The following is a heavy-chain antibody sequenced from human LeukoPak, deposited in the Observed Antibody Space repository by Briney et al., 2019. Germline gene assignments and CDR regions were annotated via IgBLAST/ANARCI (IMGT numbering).Heavy chain of an antibody. CDR3: ANNCGGDCPEYFQH. D-gene: IGHD2-21*02. CDR2: IRYDGSSK. J-gene: IGHJ1*01. CDR1: GFTFSSYG. Sequence: GGSLRLSCAASGFTFSSYGMHWVRQAPGKGLEWVAFIRYDGSSKYYADSVKGRFTISRDNSKNTLYLQMNSLRAEDTAVYYCANNCGGDCPEYFQHWGQGTLVTVSS. V-gene: IGHV3-30*02.